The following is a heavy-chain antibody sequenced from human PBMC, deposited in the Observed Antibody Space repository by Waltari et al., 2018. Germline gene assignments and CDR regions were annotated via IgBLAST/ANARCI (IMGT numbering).Heavy chain of an antibody. CDR1: GFTFSNTW. J-gene: IGHJ4*02. Sequence: EVQLVESGGGLVQPGGSLRLSCAASGFTFSNTWMTWVSQAPGKGVAWVANINQDGSGKYSVESVKGRFTISRDNAKNSLYLQLNSLRADDTAVYYCTRGGDDSSWYWRNWGQGTLVTVSS. D-gene: IGHD6-13*01. CDR2: INQDGSGK. V-gene: IGHV3-7*01. CDR3: TRGGDDSSWYWRN.